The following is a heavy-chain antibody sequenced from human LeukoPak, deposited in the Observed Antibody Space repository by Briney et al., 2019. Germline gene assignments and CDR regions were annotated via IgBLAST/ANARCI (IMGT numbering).Heavy chain of an antibody. Sequence: ASVRVSCKASGYTFTDYYLHWVRQAPGQRREWMGWINAHSGGTNYAQNFLGRVTMTRDTSVSTGYMELSSLRSDDTAVYYCARVPRPDFASGTYRHYYYMDAWGKGTTVTVSS. V-gene: IGHV1-2*02. CDR3: ARVPRPDFASGTYRHYYYMDA. D-gene: IGHD3-10*01. CDR1: GYTFTDYY. J-gene: IGHJ6*03. CDR2: INAHSGGT.